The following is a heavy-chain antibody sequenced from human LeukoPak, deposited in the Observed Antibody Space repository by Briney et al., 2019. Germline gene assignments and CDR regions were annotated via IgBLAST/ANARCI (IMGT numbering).Heavy chain of an antibody. CDR3: ARVSGWPTRTLFDY. V-gene: IGHV4-61*08. CDR1: GGSISSGDYY. CDR2: IYYSGST. J-gene: IGHJ4*02. Sequence: SESLSLTCTVSGGSISSGDYYWSWIRQPPGKGLEWIGYIYYSGSTNYNPSLKSRVTISVDTSKNQFSLKLSSVTAADTAVYYCARVSGWPTRTLFDYWGQGTLVTVSS. D-gene: IGHD6-19*01.